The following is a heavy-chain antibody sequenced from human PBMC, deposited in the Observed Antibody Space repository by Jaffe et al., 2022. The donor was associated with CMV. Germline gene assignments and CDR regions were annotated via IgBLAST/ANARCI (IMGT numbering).Heavy chain of an antibody. Sequence: QVQLQESGPGLLKPSETLSLTCTVSGGSVFSSNWWIWVRQPPGKGLEWIGETYHSGSTNYNPSLKGRISVSVDKSKNQFSLKLTSVTAADTAIYFCARRPYYAVDVWGLGTMVTVSS. CDR3: ARRPYYAVDV. V-gene: IGHV4-4*02. J-gene: IGHJ3*01. CDR2: TYHSGST. D-gene: IGHD2-21*01. CDR1: GGSVFSSNW.